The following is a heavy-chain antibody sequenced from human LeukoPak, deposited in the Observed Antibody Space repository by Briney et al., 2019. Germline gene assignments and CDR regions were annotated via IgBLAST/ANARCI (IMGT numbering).Heavy chain of an antibody. Sequence: PSETLSLTCTVSVGSISSSSYYWGWIRQPPGKVLKWIGSIYYSGSTYYNPSLKIRVTISVETSKNQSSLKLSSVTAADTAVYYCARLSIAVAVSIDYWGQGTLVTVSS. CDR2: IYYSGST. J-gene: IGHJ4*02. CDR1: VGSISSSSYY. D-gene: IGHD6-19*01. CDR3: ARLSIAVAVSIDY. V-gene: IGHV4-39*01.